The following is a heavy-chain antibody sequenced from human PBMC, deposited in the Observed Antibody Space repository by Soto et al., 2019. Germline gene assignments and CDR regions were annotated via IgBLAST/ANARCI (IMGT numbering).Heavy chain of an antibody. V-gene: IGHV1-2*02. J-gene: IGHJ4*02. Sequence: QVQLVQSGAEMKKLGASVKVSCKASGYSFTHYYVHWVRQAPGQGLEWMGWINPYTSTTTYAPKFEGRISMTRDKSVSTAYMELSGLRSDDSALYFCARASGSPLRVYAPLGFWGQGTLVAVSS. CDR2: INPYTSTT. CDR3: ARASGSPLRVYAPLGF. D-gene: IGHD6-13*01. CDR1: GYSFTHYY.